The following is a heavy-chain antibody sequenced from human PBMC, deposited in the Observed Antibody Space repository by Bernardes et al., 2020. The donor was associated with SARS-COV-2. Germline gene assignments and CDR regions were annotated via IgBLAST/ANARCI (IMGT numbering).Heavy chain of an antibody. CDR3: ARDKLDYGDLYYFDY. CDR2: ISYDGSNK. V-gene: IGHV3-30-3*01. D-gene: IGHD4-17*01. Sequence: GGSLRLSCAASGFTFSSYAMHWVRQAPGKGLEWVAVISYDGSNKYYADSVKGRFTISRDNSKNTLYLQMNSLRAEDTAVYYCARDKLDYGDLYYFDYWGQGTLVTVSS. CDR1: GFTFSSYA. J-gene: IGHJ4*02.